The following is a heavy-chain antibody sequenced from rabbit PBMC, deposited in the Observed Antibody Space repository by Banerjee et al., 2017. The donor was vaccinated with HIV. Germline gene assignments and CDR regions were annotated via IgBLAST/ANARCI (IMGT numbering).Heavy chain of an antibody. CDR3: ARDLAGVIGWNFGL. J-gene: IGHJ4*01. D-gene: IGHD4-1*01. CDR2: IYAGSSDST. Sequence: QSLEESGGGLVTPGGTLTLTCTASGFTLTSYWMGWVRQAPGKGLEWVACIYAGSSDSTASASWAKGRFTISKTSSTTVTLQMTSLTAADTATYFCARDLAGVIGWNFGLWGPGTLVTVS. V-gene: IGHV1S40*01. CDR1: GFTLTSYW.